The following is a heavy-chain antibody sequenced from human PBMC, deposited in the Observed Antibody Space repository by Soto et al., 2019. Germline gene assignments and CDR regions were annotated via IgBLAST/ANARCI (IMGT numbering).Heavy chain of an antibody. J-gene: IGHJ5*02. V-gene: IGHV4-31*03. D-gene: IGHD6-19*01. CDR1: VGPISSGGYY. CDR2: IYYSGST. Sequence: SETLSLTCTFSVGPISSGGYYCSWIGQHPWKGLEWIGYIYYSGSTYYNPSLKSRVTISVDTSKNQFSLKLSSVTAADTAVYYCATYRAAGRGEFRRFEPLGQGTLGIVS. CDR3: ATYRAAGRGEFRRFEP.